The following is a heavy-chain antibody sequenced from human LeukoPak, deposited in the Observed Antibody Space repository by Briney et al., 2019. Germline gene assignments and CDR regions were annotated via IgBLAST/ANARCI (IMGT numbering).Heavy chain of an antibody. CDR1: GGSISSSSYY. Sequence: SETLSLTCTVSGGSISSSSYYWGWIRQPPGKGLEWIGSIYYSGSTYYNPSLKSRVTISVDTSKNQFSLKLSSATAADTAVYYCARRRFSSWYGHWGQGTLVTVSS. J-gene: IGHJ4*02. CDR3: ARRRFSSWYGH. CDR2: IYYSGST. V-gene: IGHV4-39*01. D-gene: IGHD6-13*01.